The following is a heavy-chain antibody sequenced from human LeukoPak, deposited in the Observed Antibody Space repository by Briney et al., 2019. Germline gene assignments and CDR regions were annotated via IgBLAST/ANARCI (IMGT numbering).Heavy chain of an antibody. J-gene: IGHJ6*02. V-gene: IGHV3-66*04. D-gene: IGHD3-3*01. Sequence: PGGSLRLSCAASGFTFSTFSMNWVRQAPGKGLEWVSVIYSGGTTYYADSVKGRFTISRDEPKNTLYLQMNSLRAEDTAVYYCARHFGVVTKGVYYYYYGMDVWGQGTTVTVSS. CDR3: ARHFGVVTKGVYYYYYGMDV. CDR1: GFTFSTFS. CDR2: IYSGGTT.